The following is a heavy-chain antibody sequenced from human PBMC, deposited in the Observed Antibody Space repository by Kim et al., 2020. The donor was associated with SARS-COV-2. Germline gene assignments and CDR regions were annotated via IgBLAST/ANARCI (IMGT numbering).Heavy chain of an antibody. CDR1: GGTFNSYY. Sequence: SETLSLTCAVHGGTFNSYYWSWIRQTPGKGLEWLGEIDYSGKANYNLSFKSRVTISVDTSSNQFSLHLTSVTAADTALYFCARCSELYSSWSWGSWGQGT. CDR3: ARCSELYSSWSWGS. CDR2: IDYSGKA. J-gene: IGHJ5*02. D-gene: IGHD2-8*01. V-gene: IGHV4-34*08.